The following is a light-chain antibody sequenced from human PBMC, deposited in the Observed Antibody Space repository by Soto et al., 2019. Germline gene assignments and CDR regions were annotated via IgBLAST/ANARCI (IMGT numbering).Light chain of an antibody. V-gene: IGLV1-47*01. CDR2: RDD. Sequence: QSVLTQPPSASGTPGQRVTISCSGSSSNIGSNYVYWYQQLPGTAPKLLIYRDDQRPSGVPDRFSGSTSGTSASLAISGLRYEDEDDYYCAAWDDTLSVVFGGGTKVTVL. CDR3: AAWDDTLSVV. J-gene: IGLJ2*01. CDR1: SSNIGSNY.